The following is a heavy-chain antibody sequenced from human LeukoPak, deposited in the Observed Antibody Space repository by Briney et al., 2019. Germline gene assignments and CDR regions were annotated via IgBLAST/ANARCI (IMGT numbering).Heavy chain of an antibody. D-gene: IGHD6-19*01. CDR1: GGTFSSYA. J-gene: IGHJ4*02. CDR3: ASGGRVPVASQLDY. CDR2: IIPIFGTA. V-gene: IGHV1-69*13. Sequence: SVKVSCKASGGTFSSYAISWVRQAPGQGLEWMGGIIPIFGTANYAQKFQGRVTITADESTSTAYMELSSLRSEDTAVYYCASGGRVPVASQLDYWGQGTPVTVSS.